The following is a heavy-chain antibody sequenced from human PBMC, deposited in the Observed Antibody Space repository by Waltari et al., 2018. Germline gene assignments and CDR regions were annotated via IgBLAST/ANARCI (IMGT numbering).Heavy chain of an antibody. V-gene: IGHV3-74*01. Sequence: EVQLVESGGGLVQPGGSLRLSCAASGFTFSSYWMHWVRQAPGKGLVWVSRINSDGSSTSYTDSVKGRFTISRDNAKNTLYLQMNSLRAEDTAVYYCARDLTYYDFWSGDWGLDWGQGTLVTVSS. CDR1: GFTFSSYW. CDR2: INSDGSST. J-gene: IGHJ4*02. D-gene: IGHD3-3*01. CDR3: ARDLTYYDFWSGDWGLD.